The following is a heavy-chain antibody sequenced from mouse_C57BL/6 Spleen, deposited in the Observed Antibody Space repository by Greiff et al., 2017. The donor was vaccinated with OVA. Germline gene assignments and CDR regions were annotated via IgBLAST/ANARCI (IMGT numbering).Heavy chain of an antibody. Sequence: QVQLKQSGAELVKPGASVKLSCKASGYTFTSYWMQWVKQRPGQGLEWIGEIDPSDSYTNYNQKFKGKATLTVDTSSSTAYMQLSSLTSEDSAVYYCARKGVYYYEGAMDYWGQGTSVTVSS. CDR1: GYTFTSYW. D-gene: IGHD1-1*01. CDR2: IDPSDSYT. V-gene: IGHV1-50*01. J-gene: IGHJ4*01. CDR3: ARKGVYYYEGAMDY.